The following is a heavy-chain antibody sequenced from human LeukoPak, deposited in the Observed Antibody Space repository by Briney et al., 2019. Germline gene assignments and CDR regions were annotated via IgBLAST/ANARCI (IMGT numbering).Heavy chain of an antibody. CDR2: KRYDGSDK. J-gene: IGHJ4*02. V-gene: IGHV3-30*02. CDR1: RFIFTSTG. D-gene: IGHD2-15*01. Sequence: GGSLRLSFAASRFIFTSTGMHWVRQAPGKGLEWVSFKRYDGSDKYYADSVQGRFIISRDNSKNTLFLQMNSLRLDDTAVYYCVRDATVGAAYFDFWGQGALVTVSS. CDR3: VRDATVGAAYFDF.